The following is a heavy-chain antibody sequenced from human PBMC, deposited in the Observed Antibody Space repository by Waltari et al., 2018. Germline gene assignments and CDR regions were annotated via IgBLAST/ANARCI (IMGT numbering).Heavy chain of an antibody. Sequence: EIELVESGGGLSPSGGSLKLSCAASGFSAGSSFMKWVRRAPGKGLECVAILYSAGATYYSQSVRGRFLIARDNSKNILYLQMDDLTAEDTAVYYCAKDVVGYTWDEGVDTIDVWGQGAEVVVSS. CDR2: LYSAGAT. J-gene: IGHJ3*01. CDR1: GFSAGSSF. CDR3: AKDVVGYTWDEGVDTIDV. V-gene: IGHV3-53*01. D-gene: IGHD3-3*01.